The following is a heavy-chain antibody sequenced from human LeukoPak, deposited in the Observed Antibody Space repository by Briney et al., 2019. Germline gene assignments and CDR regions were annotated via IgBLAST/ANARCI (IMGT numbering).Heavy chain of an antibody. CDR1: GFPVSSNY. Sequence: GGSLRLSCAASGFPVSSNYMRWVRQAPGKGLEWVSVIYSGGSTYYADSVKGRFTISRDNSRKTLYLQMSILRAEDTAVYYCTITEYGSGSYADYWGQGALVTVSS. CDR2: IYSGGST. V-gene: IGHV3-53*01. CDR3: TITEYGSGSYADY. J-gene: IGHJ4*02. D-gene: IGHD3-10*01.